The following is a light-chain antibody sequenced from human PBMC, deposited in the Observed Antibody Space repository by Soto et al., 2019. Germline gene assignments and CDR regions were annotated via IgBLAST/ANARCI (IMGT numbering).Light chain of an antibody. CDR1: QSVLYSSNNKNY. CDR3: QQFNGSPRT. J-gene: IGKJ1*01. CDR2: WAS. V-gene: IGKV4-1*01. Sequence: DIVMTQSPDSLAVSLGERATINCKSSQSVLYSSNNKNYLAWYQQKAGQPPKLLIYWASTRESGVPDRFSGSGSGTDFTLASSSLQAEDVAVYYCQQFNGSPRTFGRGTKVEIK.